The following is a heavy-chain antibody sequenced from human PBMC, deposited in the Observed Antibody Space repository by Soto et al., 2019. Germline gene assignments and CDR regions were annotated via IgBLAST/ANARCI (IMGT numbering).Heavy chain of an antibody. CDR2: IYYSGST. Sequence: QVQLQESGPGLVKPSQTLSLTCTVSGGSISSGGYYWSWIRQHPGKGLEWIGYIYYSGSTYYKPSLKSRVTFSEGRSTNQVYRKRGYVSAADTAVYYCAREAMVRGGGGNGVDVWGQGTTVTVSS. J-gene: IGHJ6*02. D-gene: IGHD3-10*01. V-gene: IGHV4-31*03. CDR3: AREAMVRGGGGNGVDV. CDR1: GGSISSGGYY.